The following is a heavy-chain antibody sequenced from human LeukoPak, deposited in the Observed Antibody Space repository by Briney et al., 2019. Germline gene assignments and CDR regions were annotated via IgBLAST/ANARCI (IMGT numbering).Heavy chain of an antibody. CDR2: IGRSGADT. V-gene: IGHV3-23*01. J-gene: IGHJ3*02. CDR3: ARADWNDVDDAFDI. CDR1: GFTFSSYA. Sequence: PGGSLRLSCAASGFTFSSYAMSWVRQAPGKGLEWVSGIGRSGADTYYTDSVKGRFTISRDNSKNTLYLQMNSLRTEDTAVYYCARADWNDVDDAFDIWGQGTMVTVSS. D-gene: IGHD1-1*01.